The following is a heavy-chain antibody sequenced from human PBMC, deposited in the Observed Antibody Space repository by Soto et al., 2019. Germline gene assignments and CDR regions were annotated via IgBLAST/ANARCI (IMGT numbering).Heavy chain of an antibody. D-gene: IGHD2-2*01. V-gene: IGHV3-15*07. CDR1: GFTFSNAW. CDR3: TTDRACSSTSCYFGWYYYYGMDV. CDR2: IKSKTDGGTT. Sequence: GGSLRLSCAASGFTFSNAWMNWVRQAPGKGLEWVGRIKSKTDGGTTDYAAPVKGRFTISRDDSKNTLYLQMNSLKTEDTAVYYCTTDRACSSTSCYFGWYYYYGMDVWGQGTTVTVSS. J-gene: IGHJ6*02.